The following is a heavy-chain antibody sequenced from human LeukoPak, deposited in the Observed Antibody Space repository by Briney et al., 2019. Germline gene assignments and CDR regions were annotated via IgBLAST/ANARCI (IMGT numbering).Heavy chain of an antibody. CDR1: GFTFSSYA. CDR3: ARDAVISSYMDV. D-gene: IGHD2/OR15-2a*01. V-gene: IGHV3-30*04. J-gene: IGHJ6*03. CDR2: ISYDGSNK. Sequence: GGSLRLSCAASGFTFSSYAMHWVRQAPGKGLEWVAVISYDGSNKYYADSVKGRFTISRDNSKNTLYLQMNSLRAEDTAVYYCARDAVISSYMDVWGKGTTVTVSS.